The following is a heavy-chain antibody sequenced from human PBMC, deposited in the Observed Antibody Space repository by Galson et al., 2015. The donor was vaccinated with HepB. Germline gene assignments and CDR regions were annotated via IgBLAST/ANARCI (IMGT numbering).Heavy chain of an antibody. D-gene: IGHD6-19*01. CDR3: ARAFSNAWGH. V-gene: IGHV3-53*01. CDR1: GFTISNYY. CDR2: IYTGGST. J-gene: IGHJ4*02. Sequence: SLRLSCAASGFTISNYYINWVRRAPGKGLEWVSLIYTGGSTFYADSVKGRFTISRDNSKNTVFLQMDSLGVEDTGVYYCARAFSNAWGHWGRGTLVTVSS.